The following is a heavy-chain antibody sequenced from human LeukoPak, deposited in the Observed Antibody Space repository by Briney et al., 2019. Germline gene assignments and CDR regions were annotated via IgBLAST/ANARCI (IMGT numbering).Heavy chain of an antibody. D-gene: IGHD3-22*01. V-gene: IGHV3-7*01. CDR1: GFTFSTYW. Sequence: PGGSLRLSCAASGFTFSTYWMSWVRQAPGKGLEWVANIKQDGSEKYYVDSVKGRFTISRDTAKNSLYLQMNSLRAEDTAVYYCARVLPYYDSGGCFGYWGQGTLVTVSS. CDR3: ARVLPYYDSGGCFGY. CDR2: IKQDGSEK. J-gene: IGHJ4*02.